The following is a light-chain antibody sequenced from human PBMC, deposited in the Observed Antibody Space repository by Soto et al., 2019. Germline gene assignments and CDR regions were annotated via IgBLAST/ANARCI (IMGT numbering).Light chain of an antibody. CDR2: WAS. V-gene: IGKV4-1*01. CDR3: RDYYTTPPA. J-gene: IGKJ1*01. CDR1: QSGLYSSRNKNY. Sequence: DIVMTQSPDSLAVSLGERATIYCKSSQSGLYSSRNKNYLAWYQQKPGQPPNLLISWASTRESGVPDRVSGSGSGTAFALTSSSLQARGVAIYVCRDYYTTPPAFGQGNKVEI.